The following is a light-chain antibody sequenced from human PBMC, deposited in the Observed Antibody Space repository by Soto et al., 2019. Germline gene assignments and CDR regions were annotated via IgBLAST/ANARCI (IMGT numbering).Light chain of an antibody. CDR2: GAS. CDR3: QQYHSSVWT. V-gene: IGKV3-20*01. J-gene: IGKJ1*01. CDR1: QSLSSSW. Sequence: EIVLTQSPVTLSLSPGERATLSCRASQSLSSSWLAWYQQKPGQAPRLLIYGASSRATGIPDGFSGSGSGTDFTLTISRLEPEDFAVYYCQQYHSSVWTFGQGTKVDIK.